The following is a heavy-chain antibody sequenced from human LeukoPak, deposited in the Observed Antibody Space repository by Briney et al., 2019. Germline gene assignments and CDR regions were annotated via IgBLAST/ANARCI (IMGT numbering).Heavy chain of an antibody. CDR1: GFTFSSYA. V-gene: IGHV3-23*01. J-gene: IGHJ4*02. CDR3: AKANRPYSSSWYPFDY. CDR2: ISGSGGST. D-gene: IGHD6-13*01. Sequence: GGSLRLSCAASGFTFSSYAMSWVRQAPGKGLEGVSAISGSGGSTYYADSVKGRFTISRDNSKNTLYLQMNSLRAEDTAVYYCAKANRPYSSSWYPFDYWGQGTLVTVSS.